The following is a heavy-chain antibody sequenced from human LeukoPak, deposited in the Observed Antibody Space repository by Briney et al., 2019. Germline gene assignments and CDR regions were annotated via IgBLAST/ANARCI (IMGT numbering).Heavy chain of an antibody. CDR3: ARDSEGLDY. J-gene: IGHJ4*02. CDR1: GYTFTAYG. CDR2: IRTYNGNT. V-gene: IGHV1-18*01. Sequence: GASVKVSCKASGYTFTAYGISWVRQAPGQGLEWMGWIRTYNGNTNYAQKLQGRVTMTTDTSTSTAYMELRSLRSDDTAVDYCARDSEGLDYWGQGTLVTVSS. D-gene: IGHD1-14*01.